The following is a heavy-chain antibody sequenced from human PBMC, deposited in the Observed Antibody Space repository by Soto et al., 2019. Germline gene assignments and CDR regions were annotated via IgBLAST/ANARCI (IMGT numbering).Heavy chain of an antibody. CDR1: GGSISSYY. J-gene: IGHJ6*02. V-gene: IGHV4-59*01. CDR3: ARGHSMAAAGSYYYYYGMDV. CDR2: IYYSGST. D-gene: IGHD6-13*01. Sequence: SETLSLTCTVSGGSISSYYWSWIRQPPGKGLEWIGYIYYSGSTNYNPSLKSRVTISVDTSKNQFSLKLSSVTAADTAVYYCARGHSMAAAGSYYYYYGMDVWGQGTTVTVSS.